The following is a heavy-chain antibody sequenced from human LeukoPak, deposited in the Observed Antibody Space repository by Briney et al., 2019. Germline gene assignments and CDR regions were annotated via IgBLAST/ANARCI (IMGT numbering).Heavy chain of an antibody. J-gene: IGHJ5*02. V-gene: IGHV1-46*01. D-gene: IGHD2-8*01. CDR2: INPSGGST. CDR1: GYTFTGYY. CDR3: ARGEYCTNGVCYSSWFDP. Sequence: ASVKVSCKASGYTFTGYYMHWVRQAPGQGLEWMGIINPSGGSTSYAQKFQGRVTMTRDMSTSTVYMELSSLRSEDTAVYYCARGEYCTNGVCYSSWFDPWGQGTLVTVSS.